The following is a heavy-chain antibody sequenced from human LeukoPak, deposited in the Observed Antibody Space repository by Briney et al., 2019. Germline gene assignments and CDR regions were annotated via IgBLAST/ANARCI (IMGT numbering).Heavy chain of an antibody. J-gene: IGHJ6*03. CDR1: GGTFSSYA. D-gene: IGHD2-2*01. CDR3: ASSNTSRYYYYYMDV. V-gene: IGHV1-69*13. Sequence: ASVKVSCKASGGTFSSYAISWVRQAPGQGLEWMGGIIPILGTANYAQKFQGRVTITADESTSTAYMELSSPRSEDTAVYYCASSNTSRYYYYYMDVWGKGTTVTVSS. CDR2: IIPILGTA.